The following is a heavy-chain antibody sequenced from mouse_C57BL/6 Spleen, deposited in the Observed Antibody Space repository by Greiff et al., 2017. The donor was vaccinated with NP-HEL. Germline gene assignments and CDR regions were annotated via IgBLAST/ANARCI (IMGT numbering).Heavy chain of an antibody. Sequence: EVMLVESGGGLVKPGGSLKLSCAASGFTFSSYAMSWVRQTPEKRLEWVATISDGGSYTYYPDNVKGRFTISRDTAKNNLYLQMSHLKSEDTAMYYWARVRITTVVATGYFDYWGQGTTLTVSS. CDR2: ISDGGSYT. J-gene: IGHJ2*01. D-gene: IGHD1-1*01. V-gene: IGHV5-4*03. CDR3: ARVRITTVVATGYFDY. CDR1: GFTFSSYA.